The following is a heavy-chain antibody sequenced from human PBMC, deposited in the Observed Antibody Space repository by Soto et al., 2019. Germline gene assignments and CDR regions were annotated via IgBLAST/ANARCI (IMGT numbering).Heavy chain of an antibody. CDR2: IYFSGIA. CDR1: GASITVSY. Sequence: QMQMQESGPRLVKPSETLSLTCTVSGASITVSYWSWIRQPPEKGLEWIGYIYFSGIANYNPSLKSRATISRDTSKNEFSLKLTSVTAADTAIYYCARGDSDLAVSEAAYWGQGTLVTVSS. D-gene: IGHD2-15*01. J-gene: IGHJ1*01. V-gene: IGHV4-59*01. CDR3: ARGDSDLAVSEAAY.